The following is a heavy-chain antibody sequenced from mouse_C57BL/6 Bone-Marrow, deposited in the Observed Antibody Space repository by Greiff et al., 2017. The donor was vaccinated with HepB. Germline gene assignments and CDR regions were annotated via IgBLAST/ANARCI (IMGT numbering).Heavy chain of an antibody. Sequence: QVQLKQSGAELVMPGASVKLSCKASGYTFTSYWMHWVKQRPGQGLEWIGEIDPSDSYTNYNQKFKGKSTLTVDKSSSTAYMQLSSLTSEDSAVYYCARSGFGDYWGQGTTLTVSS. J-gene: IGHJ2*01. CDR3: ARSGFGDY. V-gene: IGHV1-69*01. D-gene: IGHD3-1*01. CDR1: GYTFTSYW. CDR2: IDPSDSYT.